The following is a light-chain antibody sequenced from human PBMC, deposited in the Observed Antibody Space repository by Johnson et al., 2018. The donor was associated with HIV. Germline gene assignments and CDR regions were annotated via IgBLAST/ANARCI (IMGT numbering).Light chain of an antibody. CDR1: SSNIGNNY. CDR3: GTWDSSLSVGV. V-gene: IGLV1-51*01. CDR2: DNN. Sequence: QSVLTQAPSVSAAPGQKVTISCSGSSSNIGNNYVSWYQQLPGTAPKLLIYDNNKRPSGIPDRFSGSKSGTSATLGITGLQTGDEADYYCGTWDSSLSVGVFGTGTKVTVL. J-gene: IGLJ1*01.